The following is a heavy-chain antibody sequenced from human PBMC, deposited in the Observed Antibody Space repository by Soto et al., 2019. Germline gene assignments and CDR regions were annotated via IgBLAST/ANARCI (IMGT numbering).Heavy chain of an antibody. CDR2: IRAKSNKYAT. Sequence: GGAVRLSCAASGFSFSGTAIHWVRQASGKGLEWVGRIRAKSNKYATLYAESLKGRFTISRDDSQSTAYLEMNSLKTEDTAVYYCNSGSYYSSIWGQGTLVTVSS. V-gene: IGHV3-73*01. CDR3: NSGSYYSSI. CDR1: GFSFSGTA. J-gene: IGHJ4*02. D-gene: IGHD1-26*01.